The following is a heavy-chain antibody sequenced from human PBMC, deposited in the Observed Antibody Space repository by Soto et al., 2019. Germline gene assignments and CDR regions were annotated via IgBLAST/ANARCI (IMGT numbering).Heavy chain of an antibody. J-gene: IGHJ5*02. V-gene: IGHV3-74*01. D-gene: IGHD6-13*01. CDR1: GFTFSSYW. CDR3: ARHPERIAQIGWFDP. Sequence: GGSLRLSCAASGFTFSSYWMHWVRQAPGKGLVWVSRINSDGSSTSYADSVKGRFTISRDNAKNTLYLQMNSLRAEDTAVYYCARHPERIAQIGWFDPWGQGTLVTVSS. CDR2: INSDGSST.